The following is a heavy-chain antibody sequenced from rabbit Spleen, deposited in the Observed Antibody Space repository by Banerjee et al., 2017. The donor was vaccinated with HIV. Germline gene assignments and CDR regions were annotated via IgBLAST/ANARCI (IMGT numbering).Heavy chain of an antibody. CDR1: GIDFSTYYY. CDR3: ARGSATMTLVITGYYLSL. D-gene: IGHD2-1*01. J-gene: IGHJ4*01. CDR2: IVTVSANT. Sequence: QEHLEESGGDLVKPGASLTLTCKASGIDFSTYYYMCWVRQAPGKGLEWIACIVTVSANTYYASWAKGRFTITRSTSLNTVTLQMTSLTAADTATYFCARGSATMTLVITGYYLSLWGPGTLVTVS. V-gene: IGHV1S43*01.